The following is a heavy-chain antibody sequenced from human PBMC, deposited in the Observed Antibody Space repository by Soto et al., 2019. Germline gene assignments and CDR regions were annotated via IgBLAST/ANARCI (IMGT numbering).Heavy chain of an antibody. CDR3: AKSRASMVRGVIISGYFDY. CDR1: GFTFSSYT. CDR2: ISWNSGSI. D-gene: IGHD3-10*01. V-gene: IGHV3-9*01. Sequence: PGGSLRLSCAGSGFTFSSYTVNWVRQAPGKGLEWVSGISWNSGSIGYADSVKGRFTISRDNAQNSLYLQMNSLRAEDTALYYCAKSRASMVRGVIISGYFDYSGQGTLVTVSS. J-gene: IGHJ4*02.